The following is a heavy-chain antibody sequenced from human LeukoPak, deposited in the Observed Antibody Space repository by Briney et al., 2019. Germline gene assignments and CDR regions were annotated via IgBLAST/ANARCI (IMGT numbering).Heavy chain of an antibody. CDR2: ISGSGGST. J-gene: IGHJ4*02. V-gene: IGHV3-23*01. Sequence: GGSLRLSCAASGFTFSSYAMSWVRQAPGKGLEWVSAISGSGGSTYYADSVKGRFTISRDNSKNTLYLQMNSLRAEDTAGYYCAKSRSPGDYVDYWGQGTLVTVSS. CDR3: AKSRSPGDYVDY. D-gene: IGHD4-17*01. CDR1: GFTFSSYA.